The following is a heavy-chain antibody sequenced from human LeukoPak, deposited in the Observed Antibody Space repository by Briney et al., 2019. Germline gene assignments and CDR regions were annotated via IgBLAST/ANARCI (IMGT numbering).Heavy chain of an antibody. CDR1: GGSISSSSYY. CDR2: IYYSGST. J-gene: IGHJ6*02. CDR3: ARQTGTTRYGMDV. Sequence: SETLSLTCTVSGGSISSSSYYWGWIRQPPGKGLEWFGSIYYSGSTYYNPSLKSRVTISVDTSKNQFSLKLSSVTAADTAVYYCARQTGTTRYGMDVWGQGTTVTVSS. V-gene: IGHV4-39*01. D-gene: IGHD1-7*01.